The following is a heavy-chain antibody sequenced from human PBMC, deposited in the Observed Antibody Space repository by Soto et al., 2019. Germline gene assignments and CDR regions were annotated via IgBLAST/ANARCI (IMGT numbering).Heavy chain of an antibody. D-gene: IGHD4-17*01. V-gene: IGHV1-69*04. CDR3: ARVVPPGDEVGFDP. CDR1: GDTFSRDA. J-gene: IGHJ5*02. CDR2: IIPILGVT. Sequence: QVQLVQSGAEVKKPGSSVKVSCKASGDTFSRDAFTWVRQAPGQGLEWMGKIIPILGVTDYAQRFQDRVTITADKSASTSYMQLSSLRSEDTALYYCARVVPPGDEVGFDPWGQGTLVTVSS.